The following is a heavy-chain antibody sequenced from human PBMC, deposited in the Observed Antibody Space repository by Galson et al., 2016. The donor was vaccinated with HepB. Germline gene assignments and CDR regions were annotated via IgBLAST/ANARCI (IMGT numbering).Heavy chain of an antibody. CDR3: VKDGGPYMGASGEPGHY. D-gene: IGHD6-19*01. J-gene: IGHJ4*02. Sequence: SLRLSCAASGFNFDDYAMHWVRQRPGKGLEWVSGITLDSGNIVYADSMKGRFTISRDNAKRSLYLQMNSLTPEDTALYYCVKDGGPYMGASGEPGHYWGQGTLVTVSS. CDR1: GFNFDDYA. V-gene: IGHV3-9*01. CDR2: ITLDSGNI.